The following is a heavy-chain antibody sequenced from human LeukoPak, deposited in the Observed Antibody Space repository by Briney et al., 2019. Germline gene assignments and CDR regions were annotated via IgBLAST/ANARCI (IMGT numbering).Heavy chain of an antibody. V-gene: IGHV4-34*01. CDR2: INHSGST. CDR3: APSPCSGDSCYRFDF. Sequence: TSETLSLTCAVYGGSFSGYYWSWIRQPPGKGLEWIGEINHSGSTDYNPSLKGRVTISLDMSKNQFSLKLSSVTAADTAVYYCAPSPCSGDSCYRFDFWGQGTQVTVSS. CDR1: GGSFSGYY. J-gene: IGHJ4*02. D-gene: IGHD2-15*01.